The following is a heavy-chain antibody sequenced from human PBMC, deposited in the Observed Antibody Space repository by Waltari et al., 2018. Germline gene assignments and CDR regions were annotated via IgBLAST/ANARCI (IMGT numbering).Heavy chain of an antibody. CDR2: VNPNSGAA. V-gene: IGHV1-8*02. J-gene: IGHJ5*02. D-gene: IGHD3-3*01. CDR1: GYIFSHYE. Sequence: QVQLVQSGAEVLKPGASVRVSCQASGYIFSHYEINWVRQAAGQGPEWMGWVNPNSGAAAYAQKFQGRITMTWDTSTSTAYMELNNLRSDDTAVLYCARGRDVFANFDYNWFDPWGQGTLVTVSS. CDR3: ARGRDVFANFDYNWFDP.